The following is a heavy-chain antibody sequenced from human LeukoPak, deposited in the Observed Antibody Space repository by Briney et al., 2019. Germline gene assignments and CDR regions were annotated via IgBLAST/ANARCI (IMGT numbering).Heavy chain of an antibody. CDR1: GFTFSNYA. Sequence: GGSLRLSCAASGFTFSNYAMHWVRQAPGKGLEYVSAISSDGVSTYYANSVKGRFTISRDDSKNTLYLQMGSLRAGDMAGYYCARDRWGCTSTSCYDFGYWGQGTLVTVSS. V-gene: IGHV3-64*01. D-gene: IGHD2-2*01. CDR2: ISSDGVST. CDR3: ARDRWGCTSTSCYDFGY. J-gene: IGHJ4*02.